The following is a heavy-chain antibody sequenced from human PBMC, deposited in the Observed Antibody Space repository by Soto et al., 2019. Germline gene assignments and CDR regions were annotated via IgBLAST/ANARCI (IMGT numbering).Heavy chain of an antibody. J-gene: IGHJ3*02. CDR3: ARDFGPDLGGDFRLVTQDAFDI. CDR1: GYTFTSYD. V-gene: IGHV1-8*01. D-gene: IGHD3-9*01. Sequence: ASVKVSCKASGYTFTSYDINWVRQATGQGLEYLGWMNANSGNTGYVQKFQGRVTITRDTSASTAYMELNSLRAEDTAVYYCARDFGPDLGGDFRLVTQDAFDIWGLGTMVTVSS. CDR2: MNANSGNT.